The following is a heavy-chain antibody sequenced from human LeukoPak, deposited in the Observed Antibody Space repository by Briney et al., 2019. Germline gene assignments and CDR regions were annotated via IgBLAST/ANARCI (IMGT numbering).Heavy chain of an antibody. Sequence: SGTLSLTCAVSGGSISSNNWWSWVRQSPGKGLEWIGEFYQSGSTNSNPSLKSRVTISVDKSKNEFSLKLRSVTAADTAVYYCARLGGPGYCTGTSCRGNWFDPWGQGTLVTVSS. J-gene: IGHJ5*02. CDR1: GGSISSNNW. CDR3: ARLGGPGYCTGTSCRGNWFDP. V-gene: IGHV4-4*02. D-gene: IGHD2-8*02. CDR2: FYQSGST.